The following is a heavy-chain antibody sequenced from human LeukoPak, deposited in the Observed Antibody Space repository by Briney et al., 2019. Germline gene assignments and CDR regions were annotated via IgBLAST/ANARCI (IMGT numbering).Heavy chain of an antibody. D-gene: IGHD2-8*01. V-gene: IGHV3-23*01. CDR2: ISGSGGST. CDR3: ARVTKQMKWSYAFDI. CDR1: GFTFSSYA. J-gene: IGHJ3*02. Sequence: GGSLRLSCAASGFTFSSYAMSWVRQAPGKGLEWVSAISGSGGSTYYADSVKGRFTISRDNSKNTLYLQMNSLRAEDTAVYYCARVTKQMKWSYAFDIWGQGTMVTVSS.